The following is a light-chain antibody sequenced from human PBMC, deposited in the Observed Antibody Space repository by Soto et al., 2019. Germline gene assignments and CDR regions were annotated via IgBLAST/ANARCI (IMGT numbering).Light chain of an antibody. Sequence: DIQLTQSPSSLSASVGDRVTITCRASQGINNTLAWYQQKSGKVPSLLIFAASTLQSGVPSRSSGSGFGTLFTLTISGLQAEDVATYYCQKYKGAPRTFGQGTKVEMK. J-gene: IGKJ1*01. CDR1: QGINNT. CDR2: AAS. CDR3: QKYKGAPRT. V-gene: IGKV1-27*01.